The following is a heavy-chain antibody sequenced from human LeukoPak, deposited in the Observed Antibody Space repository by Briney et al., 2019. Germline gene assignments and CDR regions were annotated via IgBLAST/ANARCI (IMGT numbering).Heavy chain of an antibody. V-gene: IGHV4-59*12. D-gene: IGHD6-19*01. J-gene: IGHJ6*03. Sequence: SETLSLTCTVSGGSISSYYWSWIRQPPGKGLEWIGYIYYSGSTNYNPSLKSRVTISVDTSKNQFSLQLNSVTPEDTAVYYCARESGWGVYYYYYYMDVWGKGTTVTVSS. CDR3: ARESGWGVYYYYYYMDV. CDR2: IYYSGST. CDR1: GGSISSYY.